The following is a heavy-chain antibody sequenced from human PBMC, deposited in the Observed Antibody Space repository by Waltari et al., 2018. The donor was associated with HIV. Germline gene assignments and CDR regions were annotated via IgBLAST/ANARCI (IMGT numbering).Heavy chain of an antibody. CDR2: ISYDGSNK. V-gene: IGHV3-30-3*01. Sequence: QVQLVESGGGVVQPGRSLRLSCADSGFTFSSYAMHWVRQAPGKGVEWVAVISYDGSNKYYADSVKGRFTISRDNSKNTLYLQMNSLRAEDTAVYYCARDPYYYDTTYGMDVWGQGTTVTVSS. D-gene: IGHD3-22*01. CDR3: ARDPYYYDTTYGMDV. CDR1: GFTFSSYA. J-gene: IGHJ6*02.